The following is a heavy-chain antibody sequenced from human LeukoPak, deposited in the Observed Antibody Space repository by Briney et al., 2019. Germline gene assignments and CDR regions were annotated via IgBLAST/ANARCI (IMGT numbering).Heavy chain of an antibody. Sequence: GASVKVSCKTSGYSFTAFYIHWVRQAPGQGLEWMGWIHPRRGDTNYAQKFQGRVTMTRGTSISTAYMELTRLRSDDTAVYYCARDTAMVTYWFDPWGQGTLVTVSS. D-gene: IGHD5-18*01. CDR3: ARDTAMVTYWFDP. V-gene: IGHV1-2*02. CDR2: IHPRRGDT. CDR1: GYSFTAFY. J-gene: IGHJ5*02.